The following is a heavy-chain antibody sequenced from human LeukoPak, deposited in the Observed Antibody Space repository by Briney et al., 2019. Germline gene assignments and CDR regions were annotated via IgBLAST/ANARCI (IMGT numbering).Heavy chain of an antibody. Sequence: LRLSCAASGFTFSSYWMTWVRQPPGKALEWLARINWDGDKYYSTSLKTRLTISKDTSKNQVVLTMSNMDPVDTATYFCARSFCSGGSCYGSFDYWGQGTLVTVSS. CDR1: GFTFSSYW. V-gene: IGHV2-70*11. J-gene: IGHJ4*02. D-gene: IGHD2-15*01. CDR3: ARSFCSGGSCYGSFDY. CDR2: INWDGDK.